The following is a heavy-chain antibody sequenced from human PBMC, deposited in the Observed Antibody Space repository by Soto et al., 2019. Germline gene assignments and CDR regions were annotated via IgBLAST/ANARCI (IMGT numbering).Heavy chain of an antibody. CDR3: AAELGFGKLSVV. D-gene: IGHD3-10*01. CDR2: IIPLFGRT. Sequence: QVQVVQSGVEVRRPGSSVKVSCKASGDTSKNCVISWVRQAPGQGLEWMGGIIPLFGRTDFAQRFQGRLTITTDEATTMAYRELSRLRSEDTATYYCAAELGFGKLSVVWGQGTTVIVSS. J-gene: IGHJ6*02. CDR1: GDTSKNCV. V-gene: IGHV1-69*01.